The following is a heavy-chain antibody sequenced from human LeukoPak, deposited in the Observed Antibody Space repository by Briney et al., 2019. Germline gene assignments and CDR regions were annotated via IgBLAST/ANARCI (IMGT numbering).Heavy chain of an antibody. V-gene: IGHV3-9*03. CDR1: GFTFDDYA. D-gene: IGHD6-6*01. CDR3: AKSPSIAARPYYFDY. CDR2: ISWNSGSI. J-gene: IGHJ4*02. Sequence: GRSLRLSCAVSGFTFDDYAMHWVRQAPGKGLEWVSGISWNSGSIGYADSVKGRFTISRDNAKNSLYLQINSLRAEDMALYYCAKSPSIAARPYYFDYWGQGTLVTVSS.